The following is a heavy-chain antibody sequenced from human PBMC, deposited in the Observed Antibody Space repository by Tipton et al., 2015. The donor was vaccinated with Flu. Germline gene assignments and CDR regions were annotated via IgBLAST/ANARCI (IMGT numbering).Heavy chain of an antibody. CDR3: ARDRTTTASAPASFYYCGMEV. CDR2: SHYSGST. D-gene: IGHD2/OR15-2a*01. Sequence: TLSLTCTVSGDSIRGYHWSWIRQSPEKGLEWIGYSHYSGSTNYNPSLKSRVTISVDTSRNQFSLNLRSVTAADTAVYYCARDRTTTASAPASFYYCGMEVWGQGTRVTVSS. J-gene: IGHJ6*02. V-gene: IGHV4-59*01. CDR1: GDSIRGYH.